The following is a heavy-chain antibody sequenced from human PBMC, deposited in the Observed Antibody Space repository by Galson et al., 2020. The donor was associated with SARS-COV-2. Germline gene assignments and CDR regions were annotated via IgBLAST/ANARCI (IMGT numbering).Heavy chain of an antibody. CDR2: LGGSDGAI. D-gene: IGHD3-16*01. CDR3: ATDLNWVVS. J-gene: IGHJ4*02. Sequence: GESLKISCVASGLPFASYAMTWVRQAPGKGLEWVSGLGGSDGAIDYADSVKGRFTASRDNAKNTLFLNMNSLSAEDTAIYYCATDLNWVVSWGQGILVTVSS. CDR1: GLPFASYA. V-gene: IGHV3-23*01.